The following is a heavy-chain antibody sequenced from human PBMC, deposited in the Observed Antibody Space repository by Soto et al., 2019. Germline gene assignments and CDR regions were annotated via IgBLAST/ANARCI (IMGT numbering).Heavy chain of an antibody. Sequence: GESLKISCKGSGYSFTTNWIGWVRQMPGKGLEWMGIIYPGDSDTRYSPSFQGQVTISADKSISTAYLQWSSLKASDTAMYYCVIVRDGYKYYYYYGMDVWGQGTTVTVSS. V-gene: IGHV5-51*01. CDR3: VIVRDGYKYYYYYGMDV. CDR2: IYPGDSDT. CDR1: GYSFTTNW. D-gene: IGHD5-12*01. J-gene: IGHJ6*02.